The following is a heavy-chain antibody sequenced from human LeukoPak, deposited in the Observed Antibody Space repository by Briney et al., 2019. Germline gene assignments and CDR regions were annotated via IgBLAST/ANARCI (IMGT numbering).Heavy chain of an antibody. CDR1: GYTFTSYG. J-gene: IGHJ4*02. V-gene: IGHV1-18*01. D-gene: IGHD3-22*01. CDR3: ARDNPDFYDSSGFDY. CDR2: ISAYNGNT. Sequence: GASVKVSCKASGYTFTSYGISWVRQAPGQGLEWMGWISAYNGNTNYAQRLQGRVTMTTDTSTSTAYMELRSLRSDDTAVYYCARDNPDFYDSSGFDYWGQGTLVTVSS.